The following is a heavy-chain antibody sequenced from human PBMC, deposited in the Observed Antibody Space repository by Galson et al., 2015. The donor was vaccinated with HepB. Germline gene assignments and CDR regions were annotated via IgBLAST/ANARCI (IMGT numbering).Heavy chain of an antibody. CDR1: GYTFTSYA. Sequence: SVKVSCKASGYTFTSYAMNWVRQAPGQGLEWMGWINTNTGNPTYAQGFTGRFVFSLDTSVSTAYLQISSLKAEDTAVYYCASDSSGSTPVYHLYYYYGMDVWGQGTTVTVSS. J-gene: IGHJ6*02. CDR2: INTNTGNP. V-gene: IGHV7-4-1*02. CDR3: ASDSSGSTPVYHLYYYYGMDV. D-gene: IGHD3-22*01.